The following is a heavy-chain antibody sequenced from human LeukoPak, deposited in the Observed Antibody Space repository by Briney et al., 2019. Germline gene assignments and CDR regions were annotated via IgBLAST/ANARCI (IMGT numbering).Heavy chain of an antibody. V-gene: IGHV1-8*01. J-gene: IGHJ4*02. D-gene: IGHD5-24*01. CDR3: ARDQEMATMTLGLY. CDR1: GYTFTSYD. CDR2: MNPNSGNT. Sequence: ASVKVSCKASGYTFTSYDINWVRQATGQGLEWMGWMNPNSGNTGYAQKFQGRVTMTRNTSISTAYMELSSLRSEDTAVYYCARDQEMATMTLGLYWGQGTLVTVSS.